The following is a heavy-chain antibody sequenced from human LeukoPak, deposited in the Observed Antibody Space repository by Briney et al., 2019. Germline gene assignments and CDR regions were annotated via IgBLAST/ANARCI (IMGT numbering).Heavy chain of an antibody. CDR2: VSYSGFT. J-gene: IGHJ4*02. D-gene: IGHD3-10*01. V-gene: IGHV4-59*11. Sequence: PSETLSLTCTVSRGSLSSHSWSWIRQPPGKGLDWIGSVSYSGFTKYNPSLESRVSMSVDTSKGQFSLRLSSVTAADTAFYYCARATGGLTLFDYWGQGTPVTVSS. CDR1: RGSLSSHS. CDR3: ARATGGLTLFDY.